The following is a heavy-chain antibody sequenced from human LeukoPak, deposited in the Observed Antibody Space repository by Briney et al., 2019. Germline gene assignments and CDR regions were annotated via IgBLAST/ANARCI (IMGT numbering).Heavy chain of an antibody. Sequence: GGSLRLSCAAPGITFSNYDITWVRQAPGRGLEYVSCSAYGGSIHYADSVKGRFTISRDNSKNTVYLQMTNLRAEDKARSHCAKHPGRSGYRSNWYVSYSDSWGQGALVTVSS. V-gene: IGHV3-23*01. CDR3: AKHPGRSGYRSNWYVSYSDS. J-gene: IGHJ4*02. CDR1: GITFSNYD. D-gene: IGHD6-13*01. CDR2: SAYGGSI.